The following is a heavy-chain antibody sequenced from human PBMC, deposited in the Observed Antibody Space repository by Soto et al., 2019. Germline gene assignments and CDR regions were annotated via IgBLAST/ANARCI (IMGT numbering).Heavy chain of an antibody. CDR2: IVVGSGNT. Sequence: SVKVCCKVSGFTFTDSAVQWVRQASGQGLEWIGWIVVGSGNTNYAQKFQERVTITRDMSTSTAYMELSSLRSEDTAVYYCAAGRTGGSYYGMDVWGQGTTVTVSS. CDR1: GFTFTDSA. CDR3: AAGRTGGSYYGMDV. J-gene: IGHJ6*02. V-gene: IGHV1-58*01. D-gene: IGHD2-2*01.